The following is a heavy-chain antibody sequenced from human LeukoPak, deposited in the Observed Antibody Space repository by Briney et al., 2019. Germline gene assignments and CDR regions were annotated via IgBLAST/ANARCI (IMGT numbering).Heavy chain of an antibody. J-gene: IGHJ4*02. V-gene: IGHV3-21*01. CDR2: ISSSSGYI. CDR1: GFTFSSYT. CDR3: ARVVVSSGSLDY. D-gene: IGHD3-10*01. Sequence: GGSLRLSCAASGFTFSSYTMNWVRQAPGKGLEWVSSISSSSGYIYYAESVKGRFTISRDNARNSLYLQMNSLRAEDTAVYYCARVVVSSGSLDYWGQGTLVTVTS.